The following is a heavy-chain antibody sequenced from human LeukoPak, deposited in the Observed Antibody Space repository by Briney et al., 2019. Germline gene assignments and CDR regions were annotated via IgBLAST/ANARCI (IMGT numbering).Heavy chain of an antibody. V-gene: IGHV4-34*01. CDR2: INHSGST. Sequence: SETLSLTCAVYGGSFSGYYWSWIRQPPGKGLEWIGEINHSGSTNYNPSLKSRVTISVDTSKNQFSLKLSSVTAADTAVYYCARHPVRGVTRHPFDYWGPGTLVTVSS. D-gene: IGHD3-10*01. J-gene: IGHJ4*02. CDR3: ARHPVRGVTRHPFDY. CDR1: GGSFSGYY.